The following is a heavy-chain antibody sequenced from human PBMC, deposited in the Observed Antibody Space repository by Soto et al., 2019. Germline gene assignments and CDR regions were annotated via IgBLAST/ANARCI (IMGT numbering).Heavy chain of an antibody. J-gene: IGHJ4*02. CDR2: INHSGST. D-gene: IGHD5-12*01. Sequence: PSETLSLTCAVCGGSFSGYYWSWIRQPPGKGLEWIGEINHSGSTNYNPSLKSRVTISVDTSKNQFSLKLSSVTAADTAVYYCARAPRRGYKPFDYWGQGTLVTVSS. CDR3: ARAPRRGYKPFDY. V-gene: IGHV4-34*01. CDR1: GGSFSGYY.